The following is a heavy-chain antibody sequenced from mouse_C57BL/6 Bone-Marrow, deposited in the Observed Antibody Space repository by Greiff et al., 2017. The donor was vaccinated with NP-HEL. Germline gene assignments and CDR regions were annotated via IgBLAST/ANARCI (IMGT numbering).Heavy chain of an antibody. CDR1: GYAFTNYL. CDR3: ARKGKNYGSSYLDY. CDR2: INPGSGGT. D-gene: IGHD1-1*01. V-gene: IGHV1-54*01. J-gene: IGHJ2*01. Sequence: QVQLKESGAELVRPGTSVKVSCEASGYAFTNYLIEWVKQRPGQGLEWIGVINPGSGGTNYNEKFKGKATLTADKSSSTAYMQLSSLTSEDSAVYFCARKGKNYGSSYLDYWGQGTTLTVSS.